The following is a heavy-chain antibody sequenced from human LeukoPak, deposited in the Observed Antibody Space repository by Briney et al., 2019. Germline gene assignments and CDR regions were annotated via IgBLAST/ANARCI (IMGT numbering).Heavy chain of an antibody. Sequence: GGSLRLSCAASGFTFSSYSMNWVRQAPGKGLEWVSSISSSSSYIYYADSVKGRFTISRDNAKNSLYLQMNSLRAEDTAVYYCATSLAYCGGDCGPDAFDIWGQGTMVTVSS. CDR3: ATSLAYCGGDCGPDAFDI. V-gene: IGHV3-21*01. CDR1: GFTFSSYS. D-gene: IGHD2-21*02. J-gene: IGHJ3*02. CDR2: ISSSSSYI.